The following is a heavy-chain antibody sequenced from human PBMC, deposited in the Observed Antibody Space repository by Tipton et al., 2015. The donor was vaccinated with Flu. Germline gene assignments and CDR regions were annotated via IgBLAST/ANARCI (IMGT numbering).Heavy chain of an antibody. J-gene: IGHJ4*02. CDR1: GFTFSSYA. Sequence: SLRLSCAASGFTFSSYAMHWVRQAPGKGLEYVSAISSNRGSTYYANSVKGRFTISRDNSKNTLYLQMGSLRAEDMAVYYCARGLNYYDSSGTMFDYWGQGTLVTVSS. CDR2: ISSNRGST. D-gene: IGHD3-22*01. CDR3: ARGLNYYDSSGTMFDY. V-gene: IGHV3-64*01.